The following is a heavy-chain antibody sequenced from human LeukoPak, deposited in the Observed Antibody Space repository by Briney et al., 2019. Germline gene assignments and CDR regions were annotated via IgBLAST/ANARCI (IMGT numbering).Heavy chain of an antibody. CDR1: GGSVNSGTYY. J-gene: IGHJ6*04. V-gene: IGHV4-61*01. CDR3: ARGRFKWNDLSCTYYYYGMDV. D-gene: IGHD1-1*01. Sequence: SETLSLTCTVSGGSVNSGTYYWSWIRQPPGKGLEWIGYIYYSGSTNYNPSLKSRVSMSVDTSKSQLSLKLSSMAAADTAVYYCARGRFKWNDLSCTYYYYGMDVWGKGTTVTVSS. CDR2: IYYSGST.